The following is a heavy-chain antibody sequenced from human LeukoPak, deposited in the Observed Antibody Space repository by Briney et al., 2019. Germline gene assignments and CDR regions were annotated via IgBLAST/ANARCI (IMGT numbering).Heavy chain of an antibody. V-gene: IGHV3-48*04. D-gene: IGHD2-21*01. J-gene: IGHJ6*03. CDR2: ISSSSSTI. CDR3: ASFHCGGDCSYYYYYYMDV. Sequence: PSETLSLTCTVSGGSISSSRDYWGWIRQPPGKGLEWVSYISSSSSTIYYADSVKGRFTISRDNAKNSLYLQMNSLRAEDTAVYYCASFHCGGDCSYYYYYYMDVWGKGTTVTVSS. CDR1: GGSISSSR.